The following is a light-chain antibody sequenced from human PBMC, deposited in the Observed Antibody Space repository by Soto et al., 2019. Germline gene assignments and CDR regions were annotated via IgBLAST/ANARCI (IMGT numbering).Light chain of an antibody. V-gene: IGKV1-13*02. CDR1: QGISSA. CDR2: DAS. CDR3: QQFNEGT. J-gene: IGKJ3*01. Sequence: AIQLTQSPSSLSASVGDRVTITCRASQGISSALAWYQQKPGKAPKLLIYDASSLESGVPSRFSGSGSGTDFTLTISSLQPEDFATYYCQQFNEGTFGPGTKVDIK.